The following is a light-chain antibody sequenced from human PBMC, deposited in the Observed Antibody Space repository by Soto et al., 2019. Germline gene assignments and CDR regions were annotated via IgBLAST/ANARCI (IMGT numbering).Light chain of an antibody. J-gene: IGLJ1*01. V-gene: IGLV3-21*02. Sequence: SYELTQPPSVSVAPGQTARISCGGNNIGRKSAHWYQQKPGRAPVVVVYDDSDRPSGIPERFSGANSGDTATLTISRVEAGDEADYYCHVWDSSSGHYIFGTGTKSPS. CDR3: HVWDSSSGHYI. CDR1: NIGRKS. CDR2: DDS.